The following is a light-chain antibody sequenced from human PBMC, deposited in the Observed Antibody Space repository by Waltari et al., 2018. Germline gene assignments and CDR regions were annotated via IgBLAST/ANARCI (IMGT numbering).Light chain of an antibody. CDR3: QQYYNTPFT. CDR2: GAS. Sequence: DIVMTQSPDSLAVSLGERATINCKSSQCVLYSSNNKNYLTWYQKKPGQPPKLRLYGASTRESGVPDRFSGSGSGTDFTLTISSLQAEDVAVYYCQQYYNTPFTFGPGTKVDVK. J-gene: IGKJ3*01. V-gene: IGKV4-1*01. CDR1: QCVLYSSNNKNY.